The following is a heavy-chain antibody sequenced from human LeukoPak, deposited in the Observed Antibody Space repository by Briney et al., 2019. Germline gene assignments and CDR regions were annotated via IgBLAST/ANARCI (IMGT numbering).Heavy chain of an antibody. CDR2: ISSSGSTI. D-gene: IGHD1-26*01. V-gene: IGHV3-11*04. CDR1: GFTFSDYY. J-gene: IGHJ4*02. Sequence: QSGGSLRLSCAASGFTFSDYYMSWIRQAPGKGLEWVSYISSSGSTIYYADSVKGRFTISRDNAKNTLYLQMNSLRAEDTAVYYCATPGGSGSYLAFDYWGQGTLVTVSS. CDR3: ATPGGSGSYLAFDY.